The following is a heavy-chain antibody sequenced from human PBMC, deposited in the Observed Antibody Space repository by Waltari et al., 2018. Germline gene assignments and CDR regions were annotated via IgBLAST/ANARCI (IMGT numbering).Heavy chain of an antibody. CDR1: GFTFSSYG. D-gene: IGHD6-13*01. Sequence: QVQLVESGGGVVQPGRSLRLSCAASGFTFSSYGLHWVRQAPGKGLEWVAIIWYDGNNKYYADSVKGRFTISRDNSKNTLYLQMNSLRAEDTTIYYCAKGEGAAGPPDSWGQGTLVTVSS. CDR2: IWYDGNNK. J-gene: IGHJ4*02. CDR3: AKGEGAAGPPDS. V-gene: IGHV3-30*18.